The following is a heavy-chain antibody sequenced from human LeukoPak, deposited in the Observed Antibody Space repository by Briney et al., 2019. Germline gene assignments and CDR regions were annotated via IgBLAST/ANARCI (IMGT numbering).Heavy chain of an antibody. D-gene: IGHD5-24*01. CDR3: ARDMMGWWLQDY. CDR1: GGTFSSYA. V-gene: IGHV1-69*13. Sequence: SVKVSCKASGGTFSSYAISWVRQAPGQGLEWMGGIIPIFGTANYAQKFQGRVTITADESTSTAYMELSSLRAEDTAVYYCARDMMGWWLQDYWGQGTLVTVSS. J-gene: IGHJ4*02. CDR2: IIPIFGTA.